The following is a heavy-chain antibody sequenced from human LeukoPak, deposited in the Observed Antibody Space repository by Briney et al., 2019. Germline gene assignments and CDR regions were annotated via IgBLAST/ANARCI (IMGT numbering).Heavy chain of an antibody. CDR1: GFTFSSYA. D-gene: IGHD6-19*01. J-gene: IGHJ4*02. CDR2: ITGSGGGT. CDR3: AKGGSGWYGDY. V-gene: IGHV3-23*01. Sequence: PGGSLRLSCAASGFTFSSYAMNWVRQAPGKGLEWVSGITGSGGGTYYADSVKGQFTISRDNSKNTLYLQMNSLRAEDTAVYYCAKGGSGWYGDYWGQGTLVTVSS.